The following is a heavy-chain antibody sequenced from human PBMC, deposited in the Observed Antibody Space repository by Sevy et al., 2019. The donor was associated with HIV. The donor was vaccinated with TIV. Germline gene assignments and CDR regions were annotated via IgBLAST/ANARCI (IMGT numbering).Heavy chain of an antibody. CDR3: ASNSSRFDH. J-gene: IGHJ5*02. Sequence: GGSLRLSCAASGFTFSSYSMNWVRQAPGKGLEWVSSISSSSSNIYYADSVKGRFTISRDNAKNSLYLQMNSLRAEDRAVYYCASNSSRFDHWGQGTLVTVSS. CDR2: ISSSSSNI. CDR1: GFTFSSYS. V-gene: IGHV3-21*01. D-gene: IGHD6-13*01.